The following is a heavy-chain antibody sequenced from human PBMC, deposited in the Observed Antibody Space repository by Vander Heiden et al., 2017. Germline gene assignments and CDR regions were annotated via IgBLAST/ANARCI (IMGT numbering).Heavy chain of an antibody. CDR3: VSHVITVKGGFDC. Sequence: EVQLVESGGGLVQRGGSLGLSCADSGFGFSTYSMNWVSQATGKGLEWVSYISSSSNTIYYADSVKGRFTISRDNAKNSLYLQVNSLRAEDTAVYYCVSHVITVKGGFDCWGQGTLVTVSS. CDR1: GFGFSTYS. J-gene: IGHJ4*02. D-gene: IGHD3-10*01. V-gene: IGHV3-48*01. CDR2: ISSSSNTI.